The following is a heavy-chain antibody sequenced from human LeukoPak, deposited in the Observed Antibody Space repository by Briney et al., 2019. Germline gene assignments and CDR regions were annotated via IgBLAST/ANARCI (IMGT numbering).Heavy chain of an antibody. Sequence: ASVKVSCKVSGYIINEYAIHWVRQAPGQRLEWMGWINTATFKTRYSQKFQGRLTIASDTSASTAYMELSSLRSEDTAIYFCARVNDYIGTYYLDFWGQGTLVTVSS. CDR2: INTATFKT. D-gene: IGHD4-11*01. CDR3: ARVNDYIGTYYLDF. J-gene: IGHJ4*02. CDR1: GYIINEYA. V-gene: IGHV1-3*04.